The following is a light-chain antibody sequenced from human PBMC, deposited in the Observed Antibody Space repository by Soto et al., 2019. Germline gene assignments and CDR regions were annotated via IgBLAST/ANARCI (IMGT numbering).Light chain of an antibody. CDR3: PQYGTSLT. CDR2: GVA. Sequence: EIVLTQSPGTLSLSPGERATLSCRASQSVTSNYLAWYQQKPGQAPRCLIYGVASRSTCIPDTFSGSGSGTAFTLTISRLEPDDFAVYYCPQYGTSLTFGQGTKLEIK. J-gene: IGKJ2*01. V-gene: IGKV3-20*01. CDR1: QSVTSNY.